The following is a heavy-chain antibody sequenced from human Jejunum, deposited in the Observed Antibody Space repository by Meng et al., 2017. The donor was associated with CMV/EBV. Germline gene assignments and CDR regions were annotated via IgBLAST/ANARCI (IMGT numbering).Heavy chain of an antibody. CDR2: IYWDDDY. J-gene: IGHJ4*02. V-gene: IGHV2-5*02. CDR3: AHRPVAGYFDY. CDR1: GFSRSTSGVG. Sequence: HTSLKDCGPTLVKPPQNLPLTCTFSGFSRSTSGVGVGWIRQPLGKALEWLALIYWDDDYRYIPSLESRLSITKDTSKNQVVLTMTNMDPVDTATYYCAHRPVAGYFDYWGQGTLVTVSS. D-gene: IGHD6-19*01.